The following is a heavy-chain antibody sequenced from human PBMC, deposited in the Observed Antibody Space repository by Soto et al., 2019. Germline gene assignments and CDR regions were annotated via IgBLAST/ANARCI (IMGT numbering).Heavy chain of an antibody. D-gene: IGHD5-18*01. Sequence: QVQLVESGGGVVQPGRSLRLSCAASGFTFSSYAMHWVRQAPGKGLEWVAVISYDGSNKYYADSVKGRFTISRDNSKNTLYLQMNSLRAEDTAVYYCARAFSRYSYGYEDYWGQGTLVTVSS. CDR3: ARAFSRYSYGYEDY. CDR1: GFTFSSYA. CDR2: ISYDGSNK. V-gene: IGHV3-30-3*01. J-gene: IGHJ4*02.